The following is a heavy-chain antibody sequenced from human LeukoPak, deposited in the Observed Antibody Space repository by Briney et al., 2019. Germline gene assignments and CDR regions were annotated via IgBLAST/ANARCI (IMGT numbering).Heavy chain of an antibody. Sequence: PSQTLSLTCTVSGGSISSGSYYWSWIRQPAGKGLEWIGRIYTSGSTNYNPSLKSRVTISVDTSKNQFSLKLSSVTAADTAVYXXAGDYDXWSXYPHAYDAFDIWGQGTMVTXSS. D-gene: IGHD3-3*01. CDR2: IYTSGST. V-gene: IGHV4-61*02. CDR3: AGDYDXWSXYPHAYDAFDI. CDR1: GGSISSGSYY. J-gene: IGHJ3*02.